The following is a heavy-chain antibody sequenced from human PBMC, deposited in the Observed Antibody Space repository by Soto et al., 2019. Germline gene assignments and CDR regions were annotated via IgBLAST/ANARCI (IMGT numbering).Heavy chain of an antibody. CDR2: ISYDGSNK. V-gene: IGHV3-30*18. CDR1: GFTFSSYG. D-gene: IGHD3-9*01. Sequence: PGGSLRLSCAASGFTFSSYGMHWVRQAPGKGLEWVAVISYDGSNKYYADSVKGRFTISRDNSKNTLYLQMNSLRAEDSAVYYCAKDSYDIFGWFDPWGQGTLVTVSS. CDR3: AKDSYDIFGWFDP. J-gene: IGHJ5*02.